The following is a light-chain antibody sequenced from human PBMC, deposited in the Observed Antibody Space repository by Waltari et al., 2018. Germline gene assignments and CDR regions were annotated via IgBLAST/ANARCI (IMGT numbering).Light chain of an antibody. Sequence: EIVMTQSPVTLSVSPGERATLSCRARQSVTSKLVWYQQKPGQAPRLLIYGASSRATGIPARFSGSGSGTEFTLTISSLQSEDFAVYYCQQYNDWPWTVGQGTRVEIK. CDR1: QSVTSK. J-gene: IGKJ1*01. CDR3: QQYNDWPWT. CDR2: GAS. V-gene: IGKV3-15*01.